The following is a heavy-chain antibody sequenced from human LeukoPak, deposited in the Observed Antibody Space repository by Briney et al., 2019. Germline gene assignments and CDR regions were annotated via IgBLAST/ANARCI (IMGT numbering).Heavy chain of an antibody. D-gene: IGHD3-9*01. CDR2: ISGRSDNT. CDR3: AKWGDYDVLTGYYVSDF. CDR1: GFTFSNYA. V-gene: IGHV3-23*01. Sequence: GASLRLSCAAPGFTFSNYAMYWVRQAPGKGLEWVSAISGRSDNTYYADSVKGRFTLSRDSSKNTLYLQMNSLRADDTAVYYCAKWGDYDVLTGYYVSDFWGQGTLVTVSS. J-gene: IGHJ4*02.